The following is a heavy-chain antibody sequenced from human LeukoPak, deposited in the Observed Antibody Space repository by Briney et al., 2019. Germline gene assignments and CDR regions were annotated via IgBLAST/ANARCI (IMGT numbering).Heavy chain of an antibody. J-gene: IGHJ4*02. CDR3: ARVARAYGSGSYLFDY. V-gene: IGHV1-46*01. CDR2: INPSGGST. Sequence: ASVKVSCKASGYTFTSYYIHWVRQAPGQGLEWMGIINPSGGSTSYAQKFQGRVTMTRDTSTSTVYMELSSLRSEDTAVYYCARVARAYGSGSYLFDYWGQGTLVTVSS. CDR1: GYTFTSYY. D-gene: IGHD3-10*01.